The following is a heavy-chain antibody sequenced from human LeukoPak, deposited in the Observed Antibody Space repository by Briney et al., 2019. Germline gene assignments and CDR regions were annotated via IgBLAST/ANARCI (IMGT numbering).Heavy chain of an antibody. D-gene: IGHD3-10*01. CDR3: ARDIYGSGSYYFDY. V-gene: IGHV3-7*04. J-gene: IGHJ4*02. CDR1: GFTFSNYW. CDR2: IKQDGSEK. Sequence: GGSLRLSCAASGFTFSNYWMSWVRQAPGKGLEWVANIKQDGSEKYYVDSVKGRFTISRANAKNSLYLQMNSLRAEDTAVYYCARDIYGSGSYYFDYWGQGTLVTVSS.